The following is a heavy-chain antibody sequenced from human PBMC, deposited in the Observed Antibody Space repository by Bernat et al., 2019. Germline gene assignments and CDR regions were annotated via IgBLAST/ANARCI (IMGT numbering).Heavy chain of an antibody. Sequence: QVQLQESGPGLVKPSETLSLTCTVSGGSISSYYWSWIRQPPGKGLEWIGYIDYSGSTNYNPSLKSRVTITVDTSKNQFSLKLSSVTAADTAVYYCARETKYGAFDIWGQGTMVTVSS. D-gene: IGHD2-2*01. CDR3: ARETKYGAFDI. CDR1: GGSISSYY. CDR2: IDYSGST. J-gene: IGHJ3*02. V-gene: IGHV4-59*01.